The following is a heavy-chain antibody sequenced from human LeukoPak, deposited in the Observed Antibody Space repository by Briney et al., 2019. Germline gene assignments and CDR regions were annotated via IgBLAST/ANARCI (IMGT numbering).Heavy chain of an antibody. CDR2: INQNGSEK. CDR3: ARDQGAGSDY. J-gene: IGHJ4*02. V-gene: IGHV3-7*01. Sequence: GGSLRLSCTASGFTFNNYWMNWVRQAPGKGLEWVANINQNGSEKYYVDSVKGRFTISRDNAKNSLYLRMDSLRAEDTAVYYCARDQGAGSDYWGQGTLVTVSS. D-gene: IGHD6-19*01. CDR1: GFTFNNYW.